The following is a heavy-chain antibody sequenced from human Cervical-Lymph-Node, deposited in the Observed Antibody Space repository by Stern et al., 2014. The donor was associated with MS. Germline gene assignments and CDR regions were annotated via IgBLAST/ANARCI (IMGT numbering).Heavy chain of an antibody. D-gene: IGHD6-19*01. Sequence: QVQLVESEGGFVKPGGSLRLSCAASGFTFSDYYMSWIRQAPGKVLELVSYISSSGSTIYYADSVKGRFTISRDNAKNSLYLQMNSLRAEDTAVYYCARDSPSWGWCFDYWGQGTLVTVSS. CDR2: ISSSGSTI. J-gene: IGHJ4*02. CDR3: ARDSPSWGWCFDY. CDR1: GFTFSDYY. V-gene: IGHV3-11*01.